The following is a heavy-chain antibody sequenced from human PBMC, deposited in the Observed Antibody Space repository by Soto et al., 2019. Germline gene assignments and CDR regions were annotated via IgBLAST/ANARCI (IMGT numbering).Heavy chain of an antibody. D-gene: IGHD3-10*01. CDR3: VSRGSAHFDX. J-gene: IGHJ4*02. CDR2: IDYDGVKK. V-gene: IGHV3-23*01. CDR1: GFTFYNYS. Sequence: LRLSCAATGFTFYNYSMNCVRQAPGKGLEWVSTIDYDGVKKHYADSVKGRFTVSRDNSKDTVDLQMNSLRAEDTAVYYCVSRGSAHFDXWGQGTLLTVSX.